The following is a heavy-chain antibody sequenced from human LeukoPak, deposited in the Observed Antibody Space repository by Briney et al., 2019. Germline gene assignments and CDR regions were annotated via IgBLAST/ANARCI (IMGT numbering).Heavy chain of an antibody. V-gene: IGHV2-5*02. CDR3: ARRRPSSTVTRVFYFDY. CDR2: IYRGDDK. Sequence: ASGPTLVKPTQTLTLTCTFSGFSLSTSGVGVGWIRQPPGKALEWLALIYRGDDKRYSPSLKSRLTITKDTSKNQVVLTMTNMDPVDTATYYCARRRPSSTVTRVFYFDYWGQGTLVTVSS. J-gene: IGHJ4*02. D-gene: IGHD4-17*01. CDR1: GFSLSTSGVG.